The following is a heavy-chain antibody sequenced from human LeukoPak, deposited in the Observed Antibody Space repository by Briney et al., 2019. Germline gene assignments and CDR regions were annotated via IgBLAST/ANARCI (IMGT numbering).Heavy chain of an antibody. CDR2: INIGGTNT. CDR1: GFTFNDYY. CDR3: ATDGAGFDT. V-gene: IGHV3-11*01. Sequence: KPGGSLRLSCAASGFTFNDYYMSRIRQAPGKGLEWLSYINIGGTNTHYADSVKGRFTISRDNAKKSLYLEMNNLRAEDTAAYYCATDGAGFDTWGQGVLVTVSS. J-gene: IGHJ5*02.